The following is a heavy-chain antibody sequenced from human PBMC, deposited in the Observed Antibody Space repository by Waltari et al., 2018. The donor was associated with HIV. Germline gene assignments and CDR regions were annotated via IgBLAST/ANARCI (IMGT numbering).Heavy chain of an antibody. Sequence: EVQLVESGGGLVQPGGSLRLSCAASGFAFSSYWMSWVRQAPGKGLEWVANIKQDGSEIYYVDSVKGRFTISRDNAKNSLYLQMNSLRAEDTAVYFCARRGGRSSPLGYWGQGTLVTVSS. CDR3: ARRGGRSSPLGY. CDR2: IKQDGSEI. J-gene: IGHJ4*02. D-gene: IGHD6-13*01. CDR1: GFAFSSYW. V-gene: IGHV3-7*01.